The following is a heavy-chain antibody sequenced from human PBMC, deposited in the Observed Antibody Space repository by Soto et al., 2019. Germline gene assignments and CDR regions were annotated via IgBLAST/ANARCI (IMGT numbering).Heavy chain of an antibody. CDR1: GVTFGDYS. D-gene: IGHD3-10*01. J-gene: IGHJ3*02. V-gene: IGHV3-49*04. CDR3: ASRNGPGEADAFDI. Sequence: GGSVGLSCTPSGVTFGDYSMSWVRQAPGKGLEWVGFIRYKAYGGTTEYAASVKGRFTISRDDSKSIAYLQMNSLKTEDTAVYYCASRNGPGEADAFDIWGQGTMVTVSS. CDR2: IRYKAYGGTT.